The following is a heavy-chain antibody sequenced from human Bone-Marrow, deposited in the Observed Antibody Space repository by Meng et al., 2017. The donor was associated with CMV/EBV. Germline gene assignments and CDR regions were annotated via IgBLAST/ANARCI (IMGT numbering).Heavy chain of an antibody. CDR1: GFSHSTSGMR. V-gene: IGHV2-70D*14. J-gene: IGHJ6*02. CDR3: ARDPTPYSSSSPYYYYGMDV. D-gene: IGHD6-6*01. Sequence: SGPTLVKPTQTLTLTCTFSGFSHSTSGMRVSWIRQPPGKALEWLARIDWDDDKFYSTSLKTRLTISKDTSKNQVVLTMTNMDPVDTATYYCARDPTPYSSSSPYYYYGMDVWGQGTTVTVSS. CDR2: IDWDDDK.